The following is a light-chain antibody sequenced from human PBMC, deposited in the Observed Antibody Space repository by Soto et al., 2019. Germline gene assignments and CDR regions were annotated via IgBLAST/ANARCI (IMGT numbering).Light chain of an antibody. CDR3: SSYAGSNNFV. CDR2: EVS. CDR1: SSDVGGYNY. J-gene: IGLJ1*01. V-gene: IGLV2-8*01. Sequence: QSVLTQPPSASGSPGQSVTISCTGTSSDVGGYNYASWYQQHPGKAPKLMIYEVSKRPSGVPDRFSGSKSGNTASLTVSGLQAEDEADYYCSSYAGSNNFVFGTGTKGTVL.